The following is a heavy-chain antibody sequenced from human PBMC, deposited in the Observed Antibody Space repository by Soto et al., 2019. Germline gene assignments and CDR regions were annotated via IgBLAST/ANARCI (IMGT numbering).Heavy chain of an antibody. D-gene: IGHD1-26*01. J-gene: IGHJ4*02. CDR1: GYSISSSNW. CDR2: IYYSGTT. Sequence: SETLSLTCAVSGYSISSSNWWGWIRQPPGKGLEWIGYIYYSGTTYYNPSLKSRVTMSVDTSKNQFSLKLTSVTAVDTAVYYFARREIQGPIVYWGQGTLVNVSS. V-gene: IGHV4-28*01. CDR3: ARREIQGPIVY.